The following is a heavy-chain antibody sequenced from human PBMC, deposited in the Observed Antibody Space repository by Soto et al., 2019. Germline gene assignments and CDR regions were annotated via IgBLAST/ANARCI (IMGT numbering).Heavy chain of an antibody. V-gene: IGHV4-39*01. J-gene: IGHJ6*02. CDR3: ARLDRAYYGLDV. CDR1: GASIDSKSYY. Sequence: QLQLQESGPGLVKPSATLSLTCSVSGASIDSKSYYWAWIRQPPGKGLKWIGNIFYAGDTYYSPSLKSRLTISVDLSQNQFSLRLSSVTAADTALYYCARLDRAYYGLDVWGQGATILVSS. D-gene: IGHD3-9*01. CDR2: IFYAGDT.